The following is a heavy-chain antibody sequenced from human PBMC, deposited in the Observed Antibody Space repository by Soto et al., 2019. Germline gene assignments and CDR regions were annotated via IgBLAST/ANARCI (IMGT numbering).Heavy chain of an antibody. V-gene: IGHV3-23*01. D-gene: IGHD1-1*01. CDR3: AKFGMATTKRSPPYYIDY. CDR1: GFTFSSYA. J-gene: IGHJ4*02. CDR2: ISGSGGGT. Sequence: GGSLRLSCAASGFTFSSYAMSWVRQAPGKGLEWVSSISGSGGGTYYADSVKGRFTFSRDNSKNTLYLQMNSLRAEDTAVYYCAKFGMATTKRSPPYYIDYWGQGALVTAPQ.